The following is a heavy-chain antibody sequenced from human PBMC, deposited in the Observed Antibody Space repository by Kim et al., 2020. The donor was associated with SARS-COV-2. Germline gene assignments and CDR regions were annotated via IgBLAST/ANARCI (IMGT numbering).Heavy chain of an antibody. V-gene: IGHV5-51*01. CDR3: ARSLAEQQLVNWFDP. J-gene: IGHJ5*02. D-gene: IGHD6-13*01. Sequence: PTVQGQVTISADKSSSTAYLQWSSLKASDTAMYYCARSLAEQQLVNWFDPWGQGTLVTVSS.